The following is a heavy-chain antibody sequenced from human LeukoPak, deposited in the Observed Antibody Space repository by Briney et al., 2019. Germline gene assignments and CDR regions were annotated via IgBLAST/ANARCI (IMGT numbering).Heavy chain of an antibody. CDR3: ARGSRLWFGELFAYYFDY. Sequence: GASVKVSCKASGGTFSSYAISWVRQAPGQGLEWMGGIIPIFGTANYAQKFQGRVTITTDESTSTAYMELSSVRSEETAVYYCARGSRLWFGELFAYYFDYWGQGTLVTVSS. D-gene: IGHD3-10*01. CDR1: GGTFSSYA. V-gene: IGHV1-69*05. CDR2: IIPIFGTA. J-gene: IGHJ4*02.